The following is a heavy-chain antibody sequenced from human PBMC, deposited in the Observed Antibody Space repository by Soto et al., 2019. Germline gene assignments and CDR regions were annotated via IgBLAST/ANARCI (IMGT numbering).Heavy chain of an antibody. Sequence: VQMLESGGGLVQPGGSLRLSCAASGFTFSSDAMSWVRQAPGQWLVWVSAISGSGGSAYYADSVKGRFTISRDNSQNTLYLQMNSLRADATAVYYCAKVGLRAWYFYLWGRGTLVTVSS. CDR3: AKVGLRAWYFYL. D-gene: IGHD4-17*01. CDR1: GFTFSSDA. J-gene: IGHJ2*01. V-gene: IGHV3-23*01. CDR2: ISGSGGSA.